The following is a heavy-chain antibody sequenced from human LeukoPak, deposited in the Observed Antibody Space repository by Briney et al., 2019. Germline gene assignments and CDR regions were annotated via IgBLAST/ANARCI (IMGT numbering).Heavy chain of an antibody. Sequence: PGRSLRLSCTASGFTFGDYAMSWVRQAPGKGLEWVGFIRSKAYGGTTEYAASVKGRFTISRDDSKSIAYLQMNSLKTEDTAVYYCTREGNVEVTPTSARDPFFDYWGQGTLVTVSS. D-gene: IGHD2-21*02. CDR3: TREGNVEVTPTSARDPFFDY. V-gene: IGHV3-49*04. CDR1: GFTFGDYA. J-gene: IGHJ4*02. CDR2: IRSKAYGGTT.